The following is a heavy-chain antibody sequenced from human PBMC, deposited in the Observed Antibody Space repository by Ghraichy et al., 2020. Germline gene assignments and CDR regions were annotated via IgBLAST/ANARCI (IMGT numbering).Heavy chain of an antibody. CDR2: ITSSGTTI. D-gene: IGHD2-15*01. J-gene: IGHJ4*02. CDR3: AREGGNYCSGGSCSRDFDY. Sequence: GESLNISCAASGITFNTNAMDWVRQAPGKGLEWLSYITSSGTTIYYADSVKGRFTISRDNAKNSLYLQMSSLRDEDTAVYYCAREGGNYCSGGSCSRDFDYWGQGTLVTVSS. V-gene: IGHV3-48*02. CDR1: GITFNTNA.